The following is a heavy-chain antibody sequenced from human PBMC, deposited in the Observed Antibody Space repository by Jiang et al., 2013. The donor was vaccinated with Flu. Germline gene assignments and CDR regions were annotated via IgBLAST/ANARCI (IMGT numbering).Heavy chain of an antibody. Sequence: GPGLVKPSETLSLTCSVSGGSISGYYWSWIRQPPGKGLEWIGYIYYSGSTNYNPSLKSRVTISVDTSKNQVSLKLRSVTAADTAVYYCARGLEMVPFDYWGQGTLVTVSS. CDR1: GGSISGYY. CDR2: IYYSGST. J-gene: IGHJ4*02. V-gene: IGHV4-59*13. CDR3: ARGLEMVPFDY. D-gene: IGHD5-24*01.